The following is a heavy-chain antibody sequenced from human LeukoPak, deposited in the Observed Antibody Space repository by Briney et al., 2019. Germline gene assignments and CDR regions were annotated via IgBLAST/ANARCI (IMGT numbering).Heavy chain of an antibody. CDR3: ARHHASTYYYDSSGLNWFDP. D-gene: IGHD3-22*01. V-gene: IGHV1-69*05. CDR2: IIPIFDTA. J-gene: IGHJ5*02. CDR1: GGTFSSYA. Sequence: GSSVKVSCKASGGTFSSYAISWVRQAPGQGPEWMGRIIPIFDTANYAQKFQGRVTITTDESTSTAYMELSSLRSEDTAVYYCARHHASTYYYDSSGLNWFDPWGQGTLVTVSS.